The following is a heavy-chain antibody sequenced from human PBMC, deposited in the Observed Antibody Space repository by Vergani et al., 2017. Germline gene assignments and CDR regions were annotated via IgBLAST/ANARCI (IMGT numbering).Heavy chain of an antibody. CDR2: LSASDRST. CDR1: GLTFDDYT. CDR3: AKVGRSEVAGTFGAFDI. J-gene: IGHJ3*02. D-gene: IGHD6-19*01. V-gene: IGHV3-23*04. Sequence: EVQLVESGGVVVQPGGSLRLSCAASGLTFDDYTMHWVRQAPGKGLEWVSTLSASDRSTHYADSVKGRFTISRDIYKNTLFLHMNSLRPEDTAVYYCAKVGRSEVAGTFGAFDIWGQGTMVTVSS.